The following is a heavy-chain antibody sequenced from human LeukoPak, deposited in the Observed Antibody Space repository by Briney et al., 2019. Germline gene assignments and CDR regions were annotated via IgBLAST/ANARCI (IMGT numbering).Heavy chain of an antibody. D-gene: IGHD2-15*01. V-gene: IGHV3-23*01. CDR1: GFTFSSYA. CDR3: AKERGRNYYYYGMDV. J-gene: IGHJ6*02. Sequence: GGSLRLSCAASGFTFSSYAMSWVRQAPGKGLEWVSAISGSGGNTYYTDSVKGRFTISRDNSKNTLYLQMNSLRAEDTAVYYCAKERGRNYYYYGMDVWGQGTTVTVSS. CDR2: ISGSGGNT.